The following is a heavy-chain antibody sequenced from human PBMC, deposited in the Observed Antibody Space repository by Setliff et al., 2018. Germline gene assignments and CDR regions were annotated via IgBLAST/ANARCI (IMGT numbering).Heavy chain of an antibody. CDR3: ARVSGFLYMDV. D-gene: IGHD3-3*01. V-gene: IGHV4-61*09. CDR2: IYTGGST. Sequence: KSSETLSLTCTVSGDSISSRTYYWSWIRQPAGKGLEWIGYIYTGGSTIYNPSLRSRVTISGDTSGNQFSLQLNSVTAADTAVYYCARVSGFLYMDVWGKGTTVTVSS. CDR1: GDSISSRTYY. J-gene: IGHJ6*03.